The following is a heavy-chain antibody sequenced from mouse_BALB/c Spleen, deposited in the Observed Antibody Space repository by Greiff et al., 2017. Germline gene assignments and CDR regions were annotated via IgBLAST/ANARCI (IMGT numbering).Heavy chain of an antibody. J-gene: IGHJ3*01. CDR2: ISTYSGDA. CDR3: AREGGYGSWFAN. Sequence: VQLQQSGAELVRPWVSVSLSCKGSGYTFTDYAMHRVKQSHAKSLEWIGVISTYSGDASYNQKFKGKATMTVDKSSSTAYMELARLTSEDSAIYYCAREGGYGSWFANWGQEALVTVSA. CDR1: GYTFTDYA. V-gene: IGHV1S137*01. D-gene: IGHD1-2*01.